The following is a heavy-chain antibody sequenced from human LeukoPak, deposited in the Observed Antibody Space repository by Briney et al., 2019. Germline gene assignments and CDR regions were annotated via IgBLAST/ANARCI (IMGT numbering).Heavy chain of an antibody. CDR2: ISAYNANT. CDR1: GYTFTSYG. D-gene: IGHD3-22*01. V-gene: IGHV1-18*01. CDR3: ARKVVDNPYYYYYMDV. J-gene: IGHJ6*03. Sequence: ASVKVSCKASGYTFTSYGISWVRQAPGQGLEWMGWISAYNANTNYAQKLQGRVTMTTDTSTTTAYMELRSLRSDDTAVYYCARKVVDNPYYYYYMDVWGTGTTVTVSS.